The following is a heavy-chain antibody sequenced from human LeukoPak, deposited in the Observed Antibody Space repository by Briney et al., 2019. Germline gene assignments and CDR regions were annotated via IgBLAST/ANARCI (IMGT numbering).Heavy chain of an antibody. J-gene: IGHJ4*02. CDR3: ARGRAYYDSSGYYPYYFGY. CDR2: IWYDGSNK. CDR1: GFTFSSYG. V-gene: IGHV3-33*01. Sequence: PGGSLRLSCAASGFTFSSYGMHWVRQAPGKGLEWVAVIWYDGSNKYYADSVKGRFTISRDNSKNTLYLQMNSLRAEDTAVYYCARGRAYYDSSGYYPYYFGYWGQGTLVTVSS. D-gene: IGHD3-22*01.